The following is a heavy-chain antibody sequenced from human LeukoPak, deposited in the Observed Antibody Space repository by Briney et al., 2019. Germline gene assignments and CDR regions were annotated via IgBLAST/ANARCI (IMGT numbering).Heavy chain of an antibody. D-gene: IGHD3-10*01. J-gene: IGHJ3*02. CDR1: AYTFTSYY. Sequence: VASVKVSCKASAYTFTSYYMHWVRQAPGQGLEWMEIINPSGGSTSYAQKFQGRVTMTRDMSTSTVYMELSSLRSEDTAVYYCARSILRGGAFDIWGQGTTVTVSS. CDR3: ARSILRGGAFDI. V-gene: IGHV1-46*01. CDR2: INPSGGST.